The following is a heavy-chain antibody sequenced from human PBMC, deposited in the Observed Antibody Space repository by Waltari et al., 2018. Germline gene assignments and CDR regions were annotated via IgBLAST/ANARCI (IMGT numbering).Heavy chain of an antibody. CDR1: GGSFSGYY. V-gene: IGHV4-34*01. Sequence: QVQLQQWGAGLLKPSETLSLTCAVYGGSFSGYYWSWIRQPPGKGLEWIGEINPSGSTNYTPSLKSRVTISVDTSKNQFSLKLSSVTAADTAVYYCARAWISLILGATSAFDIWGQGTMVIVS. J-gene: IGHJ3*02. CDR3: ARAWISLILGATSAFDI. CDR2: INPSGST. D-gene: IGHD1-26*01.